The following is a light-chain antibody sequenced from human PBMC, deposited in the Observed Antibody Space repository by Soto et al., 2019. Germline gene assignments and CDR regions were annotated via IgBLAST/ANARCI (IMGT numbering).Light chain of an antibody. CDR1: QSISSC. CDR3: QQYNSDPWT. V-gene: IGKV1-5*03. J-gene: IGKJ1*01. Sequence: DIQMTQSPSTLSASVGDRVTITCRASQSISSCLAWYQQKPGKTPKVLIYKASSLESGVPSRFSGSGSGTEFTLTISSLQPDDVATYYCQQYNSDPWTFGQGTKVDIK. CDR2: KAS.